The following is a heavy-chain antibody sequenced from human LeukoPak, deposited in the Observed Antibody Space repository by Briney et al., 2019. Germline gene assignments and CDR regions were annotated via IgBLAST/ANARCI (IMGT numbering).Heavy chain of an antibody. D-gene: IGHD1-1*01. CDR1: GYTFTGCY. Sequence: ASVKVSCKASGYTFTGCYMHWVRQAPGQGLEWMGWINPNSGGTNYAQKFQGRVTMTRDTSISTAYMELSRLRSDDTAVYYCARASEVRRLVDYWGQGTLVTVSS. V-gene: IGHV1-2*02. CDR2: INPNSGGT. J-gene: IGHJ4*02. CDR3: ARASEVRRLVDY.